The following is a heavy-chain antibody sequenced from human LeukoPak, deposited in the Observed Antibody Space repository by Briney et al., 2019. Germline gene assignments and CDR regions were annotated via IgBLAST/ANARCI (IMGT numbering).Heavy chain of an antibody. Sequence: PSETLSLTCTVSGGSISSSSYYWGWIRQPPGKGLEWIGSIYYSGSTYYNPSLKSRVTISVDTSKNQFSLKLSSVTAADTAVYYCARASPHYYDSSGYHNWFDPWGQGTLVTVSS. D-gene: IGHD3-22*01. CDR3: ARASPHYYDSSGYHNWFDP. V-gene: IGHV4-39*07. J-gene: IGHJ5*02. CDR1: GGSISSSSYY. CDR2: IYYSGST.